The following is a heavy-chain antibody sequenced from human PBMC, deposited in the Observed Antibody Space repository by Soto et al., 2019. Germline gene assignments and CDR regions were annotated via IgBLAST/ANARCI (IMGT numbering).Heavy chain of an antibody. V-gene: IGHV4-59*11. CDR3: ARELSYGMDV. Sequence: QVQLQESGPGLVKPSETLSLTCTVSGASINSHYWTWIRQPPGKGLEWIGSIYFSGSTNYSPSLKGRVTILVDRSKSQFSLNLSSVTAADTAMYYCARELSYGMDVWGQGTTVIVSS. J-gene: IGHJ6*02. CDR1: GASINSHY. CDR2: IYFSGST.